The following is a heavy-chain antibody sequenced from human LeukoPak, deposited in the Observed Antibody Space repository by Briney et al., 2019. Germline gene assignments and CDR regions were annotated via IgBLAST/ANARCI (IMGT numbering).Heavy chain of an antibody. Sequence: PRGSPRLSCAASGFSFDDYPMHWVRQAPGKGLEWVSLINEDGGKTFYADSVRGRFAISRDNSKNSLYLQMNSLRTEDTALYYCAKEIDTLGTNAFDIWGEGTSVSASS. CDR1: GFSFDDYP. CDR3: AKEIDTLGTNAFDI. J-gene: IGHJ3*02. V-gene: IGHV3-43*02. CDR2: INEDGGKT. D-gene: IGHD2-15*01.